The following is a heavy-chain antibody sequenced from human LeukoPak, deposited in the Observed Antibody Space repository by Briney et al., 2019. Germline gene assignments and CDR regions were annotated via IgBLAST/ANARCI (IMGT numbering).Heavy chain of an antibody. Sequence: SETLSLTCIVSGGSISSYYWSWIRQPAGKGLECIGRIYTSGSTNYNPSLKSRVTMSVDTSKNQFSLKLSSVTAADTAVYYCATVVPAATNYYYMDVWGKGTTVTVSS. CDR2: IYTSGST. CDR1: GGSISSYY. CDR3: ATVVPAATNYYYMDV. J-gene: IGHJ6*03. D-gene: IGHD2-2*01. V-gene: IGHV4-4*07.